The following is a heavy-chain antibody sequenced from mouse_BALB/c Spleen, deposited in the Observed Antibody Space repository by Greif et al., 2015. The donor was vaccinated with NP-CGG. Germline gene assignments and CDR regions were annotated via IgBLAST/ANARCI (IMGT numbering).Heavy chain of an antibody. J-gene: IGHJ4*01. V-gene: IGHV5-6-4*01. Sequence: EVKVVESGGGLAKPGGSRKLSCAASGFTFSSYTMSGVGQTPERRLEWVATIRRGGSYTYYPDSVKGRFTISRDNAKNTLYLQMSSLKSVDTAIYYCTRGGGSYAMDYWGQGTSVTVSS. CDR1: GFTFSSYT. CDR2: IRRGGSYT. D-gene: IGHD1-1*01. CDR3: TRGGGSYAMDY.